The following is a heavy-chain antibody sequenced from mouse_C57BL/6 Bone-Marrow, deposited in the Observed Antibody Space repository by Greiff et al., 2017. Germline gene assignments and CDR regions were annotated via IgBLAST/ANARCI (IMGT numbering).Heavy chain of an antibody. CDR1: GYTFPSYW. J-gene: IGHJ3*01. V-gene: IGHV1-55*01. CDR3: ARYQAWFAY. CDR2: IYPGSGST. Sequence: VKLQQPGAELVKPGASVKMSCKASGYTFPSYWITWVKQRPGQGLEWIGDIYPGSGSTNYHEKFKSKATLTVDTSSSTAYMQLSSLTSEDSAVYYCARYQAWFAYWGQGTLVTVSA.